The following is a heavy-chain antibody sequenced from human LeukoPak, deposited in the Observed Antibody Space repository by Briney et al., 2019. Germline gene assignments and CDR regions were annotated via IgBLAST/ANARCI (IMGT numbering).Heavy chain of an antibody. V-gene: IGHV3-30-3*01. Sequence: GGSLRLSCAAPGFTFSSYAMHWVRQAPGKGLEWVAVISYDGSNKYYADSVKGRFTISRDNSKNTLYLQMNSLRAEDTAVYYCARGHRLDTAMDQPFDYWGQGTLVTVSS. CDR1: GFTFSSYA. D-gene: IGHD5-18*01. CDR2: ISYDGSNK. J-gene: IGHJ4*02. CDR3: ARGHRLDTAMDQPFDY.